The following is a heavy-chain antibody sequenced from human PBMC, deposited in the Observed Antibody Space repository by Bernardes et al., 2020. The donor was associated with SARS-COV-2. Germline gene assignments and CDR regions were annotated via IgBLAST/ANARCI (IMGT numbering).Heavy chain of an antibody. CDR2: IYYSGST. J-gene: IGHJ5*02. Sequence: SETLSLTCTVSGGSISSYYWSWIRQPPGKGLEWIGYIYYSGSTNCNPFLKSRVTISVDTSKNQFSLKLNSVTAADTAVYYCARFYSSSPRFDPWGQGTLVTVSS. CDR3: ARFYSSSPRFDP. CDR1: GGSISSYY. D-gene: IGHD6-13*01. V-gene: IGHV4-59*01.